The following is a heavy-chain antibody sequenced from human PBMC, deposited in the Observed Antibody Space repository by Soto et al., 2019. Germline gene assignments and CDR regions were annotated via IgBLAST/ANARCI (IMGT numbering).Heavy chain of an antibody. CDR1: GFTFSDHY. J-gene: IGHJ3*02. CDR3: ARGDRSEAVAGDDAFDI. Sequence: GGSLRLSCAASGFTFSDHYMDWVRRAPGKGLEWVGRTRNKANSYTTEYAASVKGRFTISRDDSKNSLYLQMNSLKTEDTAVYHCARGDRSEAVAGDDAFDIWGQGTMVTVSS. D-gene: IGHD6-19*01. CDR2: TRNKANSYTT. V-gene: IGHV3-72*01.